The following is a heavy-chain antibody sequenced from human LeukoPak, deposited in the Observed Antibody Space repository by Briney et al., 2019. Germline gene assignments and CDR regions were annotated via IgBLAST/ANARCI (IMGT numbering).Heavy chain of an antibody. V-gene: IGHV3-23*01. CDR3: AKTVPSVFYYDSSGYYLGGY. Sequence: GGSLRLSCAASGFTFSSYAMSWVRQAPGKGLEWVSAISGSGGSTYYADSVKGRFTISRDNSKNTLYLQMNSLRAEDTAVYYCAKTVPSVFYYDSSGYYLGGYWGQGTLVTVSS. J-gene: IGHJ4*02. CDR2: ISGSGGST. D-gene: IGHD3-22*01. CDR1: GFTFSSYA.